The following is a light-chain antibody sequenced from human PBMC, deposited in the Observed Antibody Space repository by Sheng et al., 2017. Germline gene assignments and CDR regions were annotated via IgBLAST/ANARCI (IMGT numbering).Light chain of an antibody. CDR2: GAF. Sequence: EIVLTQSPATLSLSPGERATLSCRASQSLRSSSYLAWYQQKPGQAPRLLIYGAFIRATDIPDRFSGSASGTDFTLTISRLEPEDYAVYFCQQYDDSPGTFGQGTRLDIK. CDR1: QSLRSSSY. V-gene: IGKV3-20*01. J-gene: IGKJ5*01. CDR3: QQYDDSPGT.